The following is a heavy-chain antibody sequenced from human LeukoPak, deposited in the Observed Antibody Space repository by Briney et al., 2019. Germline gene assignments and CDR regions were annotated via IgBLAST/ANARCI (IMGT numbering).Heavy chain of an antibody. CDR1: GFTVSSNY. CDR3: AKCSGSPGYWFDP. CDR2: ISGSGGST. D-gene: IGHD1-26*01. Sequence: GGSLRLSCAASGFTVSSNYMSWVRQAPGKGLEWVSAISGSGGSTYYADSVKGRFTISRDNSKNTLYLQMNSLRAEDTAVYYCAKCSGSPGYWFDPWGQGTLVTVSS. V-gene: IGHV3-23*01. J-gene: IGHJ5*02.